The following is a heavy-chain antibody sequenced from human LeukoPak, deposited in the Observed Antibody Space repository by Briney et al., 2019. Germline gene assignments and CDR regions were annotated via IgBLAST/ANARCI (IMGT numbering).Heavy chain of an antibody. D-gene: IGHD5-18*01. CDR3: ARSYGKVDY. CDR1: GGSISSYY. CDR2: IYYSGST. Sequence: SETLSLTCTVSGGSISSYYWSWIRQPPGKGLEWIGYIYYSGSTNYNPSLRSRVTISVDTSKNQFSLKLSSVTAADTAVYYCARSYGKVDYWGQGTLVTVSS. V-gene: IGHV4-59*01. J-gene: IGHJ4*02.